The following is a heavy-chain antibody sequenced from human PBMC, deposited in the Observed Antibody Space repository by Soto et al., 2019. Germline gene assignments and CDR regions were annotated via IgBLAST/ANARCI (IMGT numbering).Heavy chain of an antibody. V-gene: IGHV3-23*01. CDR1: GFTFSSYA. CDR3: AQVRGVVALDGYFDC. D-gene: IGHD2-15*01. Sequence: EVQLLESGGGLVQPGGSLRLACVASGFTFSSYAMTWVRQAPGKGLEWVSGISSSGGSTYYADSVKGRFTISRDNSKNTLYLQMNSLRAEDTAVYFCAQVRGVVALDGYFDCWGQGTLVTVSS. CDR2: ISSSGGST. J-gene: IGHJ4*02.